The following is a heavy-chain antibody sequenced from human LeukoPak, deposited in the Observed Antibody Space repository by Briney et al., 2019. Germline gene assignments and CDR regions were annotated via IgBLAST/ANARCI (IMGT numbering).Heavy chain of an antibody. CDR1: GYTFTGYY. CDR2: VNPNSGGT. J-gene: IGHJ4*02. Sequence: EASVKVSCKASGYTFTGYYMHWVRQAPGQGLEWMGRVNPNSGGTNYAQKFQGRVTMTRDTSISTAYMELSRLRSDDTAVYYCARDSTQMYYYDSSGYYYGVDYLGQGTLVTVSS. D-gene: IGHD3-22*01. V-gene: IGHV1-2*06. CDR3: ARDSTQMYYYDSSGYYYGVDY.